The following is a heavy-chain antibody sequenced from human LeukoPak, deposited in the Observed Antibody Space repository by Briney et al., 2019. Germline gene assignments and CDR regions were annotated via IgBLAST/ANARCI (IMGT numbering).Heavy chain of an antibody. Sequence: HPGGSLRLSCAASGFTFSSYGMHWVRQAPGKGLGWVAVISYDGSNKYYADSVKGRFTISRDNSKNTLYLQMNSLRAEDTAVYYCARGPGGSDLSDFTFGYWGQGTLVTVSS. J-gene: IGHJ4*02. CDR2: ISYDGSNK. D-gene: IGHD3-16*01. CDR3: ARGPGGSDLSDFTFGY. CDR1: GFTFSSYG. V-gene: IGHV3-30*03.